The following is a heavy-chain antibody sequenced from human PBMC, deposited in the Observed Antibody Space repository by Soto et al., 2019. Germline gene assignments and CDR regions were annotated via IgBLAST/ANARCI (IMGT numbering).Heavy chain of an antibody. D-gene: IGHD2-15*01. CDR3: GRDGSGGIVDS. V-gene: IGHV1-18*01. CDR2: ISVFNGRT. CDR1: GYTFTGYG. J-gene: IGHJ3*01. Sequence: QVQLVQSGAEVKKPGASVKVSCKTSGYTFTGYGINWVRQAPGHGLEGMGWISVFNGRTKDGQNIQDRVIMTTDASTSAAYVGLRSLRSDDTAVYFCGRDGSGGIVDSWGQGTMLVVSS.